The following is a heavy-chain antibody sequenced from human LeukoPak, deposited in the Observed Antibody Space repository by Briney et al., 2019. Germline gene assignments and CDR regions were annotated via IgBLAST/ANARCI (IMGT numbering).Heavy chain of an antibody. D-gene: IGHD3-3*01. CDR1: GFTFSSYG. CDR3: AIVPKYYDFWSGYYTGMNY. CDR2: IKQDGSEK. V-gene: IGHV3-7*01. J-gene: IGHJ4*02. Sequence: PGGSLRLSCAASGFTFSSYGMHWVRQAPGKGLEWVANIKQDGSEKYYVDSVKGRFTISRDNAKNSLYLQMNSLRAEDTAVYYCAIVPKYYDFWSGYYTGMNYWGQGTLVTVSS.